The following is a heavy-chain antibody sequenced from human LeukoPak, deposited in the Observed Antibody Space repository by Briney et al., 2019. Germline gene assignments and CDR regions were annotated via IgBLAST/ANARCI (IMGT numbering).Heavy chain of an antibody. Sequence: SETLSLTCTVSGGSISSSSYYWGWIRQPPGKGLEWIGGIYYSGSTYYNPSLKSRVTISVDTSKSQFSLKLSSVTAADTAVYYCARVVSLSGSYYFDYWGQGTLVTVSS. CDR2: IYYSGST. CDR1: GGSISSSSYY. D-gene: IGHD1-26*01. CDR3: ARVVSLSGSYYFDY. J-gene: IGHJ4*02. V-gene: IGHV4-39*01.